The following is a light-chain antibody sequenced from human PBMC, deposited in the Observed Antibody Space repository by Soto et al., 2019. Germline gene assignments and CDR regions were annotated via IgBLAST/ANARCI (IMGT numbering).Light chain of an antibody. V-gene: IGLV1-40*01. CDR2: GNT. CDR1: SSNIGAGYD. Sequence: QSVLTQPPSVSGAPGQSVTISCTGISSNIGAGYDVHWYQQLPGTAPKLLIYGNTNRPSGVPDRFSGSRSGTSASLAITGLQAEDEADYYCQSYDSSLSGSLFGGGTKLTVL. J-gene: IGLJ3*02. CDR3: QSYDSSLSGSL.